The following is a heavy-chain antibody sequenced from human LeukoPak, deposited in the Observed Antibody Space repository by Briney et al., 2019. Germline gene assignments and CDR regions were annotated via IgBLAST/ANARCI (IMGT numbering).Heavy chain of an antibody. CDR3: AREGPIRSLDY. CDR2: INSDGSST. J-gene: IGHJ4*02. V-gene: IGHV3-74*01. D-gene: IGHD5-24*01. Sequence: PGGSLRLSCAASGFTFSSYWMHWVRQAPGKGLVWVSRINSDGSSTSYADSVKGRFTISRDNAKNTLYLQMNRLRAEDTAVYYCAREGPIRSLDYWGQGTLVTVSS. CDR1: GFTFSSYW.